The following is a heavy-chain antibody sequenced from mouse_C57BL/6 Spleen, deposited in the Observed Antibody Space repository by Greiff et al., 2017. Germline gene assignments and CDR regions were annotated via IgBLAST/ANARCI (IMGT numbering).Heavy chain of an antibody. Sequence: QVQLQQPGAELVRPGSSVKLSCKASGYTFTSYWMHWVKQRPIQGLEWIGNIDPSDSDTHYNQKFKDKATLTVDKSSSTAYRQLSSLTSEDSAVYYCAKLGYYGNYAMDYWGQGTSVTVSS. CDR2: IDPSDSDT. V-gene: IGHV1-52*01. J-gene: IGHJ4*01. CDR3: AKLGYYGNYAMDY. CDR1: GYTFTSYW. D-gene: IGHD1-1*01.